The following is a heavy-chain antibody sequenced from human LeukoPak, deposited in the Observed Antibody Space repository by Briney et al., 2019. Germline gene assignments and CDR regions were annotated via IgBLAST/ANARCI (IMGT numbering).Heavy chain of an antibody. CDR3: ARFGVDYDMDV. J-gene: IGHJ6*02. V-gene: IGHV4-59*11. Sequence: ASETLSLTCSVSGGSISDHYWTWIRQPPGKGLEWIGQIHYTGKPDYNPSLKSRITISVDTSKNQVSLQVSSVTAADSAIYYCARFGVDYDMDVWGHGTTVTVFS. CDR1: GGSISDHY. D-gene: IGHD3-16*01. CDR2: IHYTGKP.